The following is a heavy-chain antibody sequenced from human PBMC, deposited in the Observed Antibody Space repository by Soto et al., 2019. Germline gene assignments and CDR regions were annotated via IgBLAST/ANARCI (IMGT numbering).Heavy chain of an antibody. V-gene: IGHV4-34*01. D-gene: IGHD5-12*01. CDR1: GGSFSDYY. Sequence: PSETLSLTCAVYGGSFSDYYWTWIRQPPGKGLEWIGEINHSGSTNYNPSLKSRVTISVDTSKNQFSLKLNSVTAADTAVYYCAREGSSAYDRSIDYWGHGTLVT. J-gene: IGHJ4*01. CDR2: INHSGST. CDR3: AREGSSAYDRSIDY.